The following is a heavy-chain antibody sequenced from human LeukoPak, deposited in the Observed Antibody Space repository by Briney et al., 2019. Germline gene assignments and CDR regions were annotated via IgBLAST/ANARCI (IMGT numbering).Heavy chain of an antibody. D-gene: IGHD3-22*01. V-gene: IGHV3-23*01. CDR1: GFTFSNYA. J-gene: IGHJ4*02. CDR3: AKAYYDSSGYYNYFDY. CDR2: ISGSGGST. Sequence: GGSLRLSCAASGFTFSNYAMSWVRQAPGKGLEWVSSISGSGGSTLYADSVKGRFTISRDNSKNTLYLQMNSLRAEDTAVYYCAKAYYDSSGYYNYFDYWGQGTLVTVSS.